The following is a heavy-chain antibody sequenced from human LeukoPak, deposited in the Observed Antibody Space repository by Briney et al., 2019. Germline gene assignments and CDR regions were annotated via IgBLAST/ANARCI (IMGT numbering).Heavy chain of an antibody. D-gene: IGHD2-15*01. CDR2: INNDGSSA. CDR1: GFTFNNYW. V-gene: IGHV3-74*01. CDR3: AKVLVVVAVHAIDY. J-gene: IGHJ4*02. Sequence: GGSLRLSCAASGFTFNNYWIHWVRQVPGKGLVWVSRINNDGSSASYVDSVKGRFTISRDNSKNTLYLQMNSLRAEDTAVYYCAKVLVVVAVHAIDYWGQGTLVTVSS.